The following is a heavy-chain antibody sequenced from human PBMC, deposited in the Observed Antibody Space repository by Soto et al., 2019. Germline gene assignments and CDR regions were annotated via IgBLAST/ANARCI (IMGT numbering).Heavy chain of an antibody. CDR2: IYHSGST. Sequence: SETLSLTCAVSGGSISSGGYSWSWIRQPPGKGLEWIGYIYHSGSTYYNPSLKSRVTISVDRSKNQFSLKLSSVTAADTAVYYCARYYYDSSGYYDYWGQGTLVTVSS. V-gene: IGHV4-30-2*01. D-gene: IGHD3-22*01. J-gene: IGHJ4*02. CDR3: ARYYYDSSGYYDY. CDR1: GGSISSGGYS.